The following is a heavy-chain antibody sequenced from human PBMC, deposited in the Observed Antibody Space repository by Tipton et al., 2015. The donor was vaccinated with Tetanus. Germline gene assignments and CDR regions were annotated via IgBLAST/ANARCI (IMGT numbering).Heavy chain of an antibody. J-gene: IGHJ4*02. CDR2: IIPASGAT. D-gene: IGHD1-26*01. CDR1: GGPFYKHG. Sequence: QLVQSGAEVKKPGSSVKVSCKSSGGPFYKHGIDWVRQAPGKGLEWMGGIIPASGATNYAHKFQGRVTMTADASTTTVHMELSNLRSNDTHVCCCVRDRAAAGGSDYWGQGTLDPV. V-gene: IGHV1-69*01. CDR3: VRDRAAAGGSDY.